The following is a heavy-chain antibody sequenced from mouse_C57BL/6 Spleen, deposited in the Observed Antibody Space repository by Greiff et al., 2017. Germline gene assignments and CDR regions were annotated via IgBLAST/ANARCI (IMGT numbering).Heavy chain of an antibody. CDR1: GYTFTSYW. Sequence: QVQLKQPGAELVKPGASVKLSCKASGYTFTSYWMHWVKQRPGQGLEWIGMIHPNSGSTNYNEKFKSKATLTVDKSSSTAYMQLSSLTSEDSAVYYCARDYGSRYAMDYWGQGTSVTVSS. J-gene: IGHJ4*01. CDR2: IHPNSGST. D-gene: IGHD1-1*01. V-gene: IGHV1-64*01. CDR3: ARDYGSRYAMDY.